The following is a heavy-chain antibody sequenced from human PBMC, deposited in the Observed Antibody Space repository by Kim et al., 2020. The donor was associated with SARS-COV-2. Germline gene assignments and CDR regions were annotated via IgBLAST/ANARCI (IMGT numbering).Heavy chain of an antibody. CDR3: AINYYGSGSYYFNDY. J-gene: IGHJ4*02. D-gene: IGHD3-10*01. V-gene: IGHV3-23*01. Sequence: DPVKGRLTISRDNSKNTLYLQMNSLGAEDTAVYYCAINYYGSGSYYFNDYWGQGTLVTVSS.